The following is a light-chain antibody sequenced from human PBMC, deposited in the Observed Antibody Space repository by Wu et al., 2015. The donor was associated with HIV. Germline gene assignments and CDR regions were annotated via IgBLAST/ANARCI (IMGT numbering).Light chain of an antibody. CDR3: QQYETSIT. Sequence: DIVLTQSPGTLSLSSGGESHPLLQGQSECQEQLLSLVSAEAWPGSQAPHLWCIQQGHWHPRRFSGSGSGTDFTLTITRLESEDFAVYYCQQYETSITFGQGTRLDI. J-gene: IGKJ5*01. CDR1: ECQEQL. CDR2: CI. V-gene: IGKV3-20*01.